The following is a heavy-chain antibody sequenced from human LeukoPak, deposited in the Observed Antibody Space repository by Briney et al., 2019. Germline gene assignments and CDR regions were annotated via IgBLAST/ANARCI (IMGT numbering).Heavy chain of an antibody. CDR3: AKDMGSMVRGVDY. Sequence: GGSLRLSCAASRFIFNDYAMHWVRQGPGKGLEWVSGISWNSGSIGYADSVKGRFTISRDNAKNSLYLQMNSLRAEDTALYYCAKDMGSMVRGVDYWGQGTLVTVSS. J-gene: IGHJ4*02. CDR2: ISWNSGSI. V-gene: IGHV3-9*01. D-gene: IGHD3-10*01. CDR1: RFIFNDYA.